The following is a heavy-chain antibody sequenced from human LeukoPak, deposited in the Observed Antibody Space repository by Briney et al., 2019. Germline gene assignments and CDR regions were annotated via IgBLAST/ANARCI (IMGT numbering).Heavy chain of an antibody. CDR3: ARSDSGTYLGDY. CDR2: VIPIFGSA. J-gene: IGHJ4*02. CDR1: GGTISSNA. Sequence: SVKVSCKASGGTISSNAIGWVRQAPGQGLEWMGGVIPIFGSANYAQKFQGRVTMTRDTSISTAYMELSRLISNDTAVYYFARSDSGTYLGDYWGQGTLVTVSS. D-gene: IGHD1-26*01. V-gene: IGHV1-69*05.